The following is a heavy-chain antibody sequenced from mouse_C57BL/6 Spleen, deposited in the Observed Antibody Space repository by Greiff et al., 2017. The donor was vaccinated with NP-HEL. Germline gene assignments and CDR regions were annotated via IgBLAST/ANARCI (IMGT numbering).Heavy chain of an antibody. CDR3: ARMKDAMDY. J-gene: IGHJ4*01. CDR1: GYTFTDYY. V-gene: IGHV1-19*01. CDR2: INPYNGGT. Sequence: EVKLMESGPVLVKPGASVKMSCKASGYTFTDYYMNWVKQSHGKSLEWIGVINPYNGGTSYNQKFKGKATLTVDKSSSTAYMELNSLTSEDSAVYYCARMKDAMDYWGQGTSVTVSS.